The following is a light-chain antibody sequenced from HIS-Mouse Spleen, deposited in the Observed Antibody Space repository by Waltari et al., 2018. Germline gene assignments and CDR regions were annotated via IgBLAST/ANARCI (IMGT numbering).Light chain of an antibody. J-gene: IGKJ1*01. Sequence: DIQLTQSPSFLSASVGDRVTIPCRASQGISISLAWYQQKPGKAPKLLIYAASTFQSGVPSRFRGSGSGTEFTLTISSLQPEDFATYYCQQLNSYPPTFGQGTKVEIK. V-gene: IGKV1-9*01. CDR2: AAS. CDR1: QGISIS. CDR3: QQLNSYPPT.